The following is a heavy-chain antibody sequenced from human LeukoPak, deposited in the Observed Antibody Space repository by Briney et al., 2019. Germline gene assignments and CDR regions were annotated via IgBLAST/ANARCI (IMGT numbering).Heavy chain of an antibody. D-gene: IGHD1-1*01. CDR2: IYHSGST. CDR3: ARGYAIDAFDI. Sequence: SQTLSLTCAVSGGSISSGGHSWSWIRQPPGKGLEWIGYIYHSGSTYYNPSLKSRVTISVDRSKNQFSLKLSSVTAADTAVYYCARGYAIDAFDIWGQGTMVTVSS. V-gene: IGHV4-30-2*01. J-gene: IGHJ3*02. CDR1: GGSISSGGHS.